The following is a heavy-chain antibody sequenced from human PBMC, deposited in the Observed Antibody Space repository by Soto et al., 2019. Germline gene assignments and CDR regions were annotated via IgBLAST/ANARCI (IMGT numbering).Heavy chain of an antibody. CDR3: ARGARDYGDYFSYGLDV. J-gene: IGHJ6*02. D-gene: IGHD4-17*01. CDR2: VSSSSSPI. Sequence: GGSLRLSCAGSGFIFSSFIMNRVRQAPGKGLEWVSYVSSSSSPIYYADSVKGRFTSSRDNAKNSLYLQMNSLRDEDTAVYFCARGARDYGDYFSYGLDVWGQGTTVTVSS. CDR1: GFIFSSFI. V-gene: IGHV3-48*02.